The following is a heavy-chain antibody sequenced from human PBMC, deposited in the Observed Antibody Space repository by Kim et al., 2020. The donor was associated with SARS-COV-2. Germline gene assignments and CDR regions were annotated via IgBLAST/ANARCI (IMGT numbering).Heavy chain of an antibody. J-gene: IGHJ4*02. CDR3: ARESDVAGNDY. V-gene: IGHV3-48*03. D-gene: IGHD6-19*01. Sequence: YADSVKGRFPISEDNADNSLYLQMNSLRAEDTALYYCARESDVAGNDYWGQGTLVTVSS.